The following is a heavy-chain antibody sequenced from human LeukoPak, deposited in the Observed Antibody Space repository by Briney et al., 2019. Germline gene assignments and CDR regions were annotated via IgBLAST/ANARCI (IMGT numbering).Heavy chain of an antibody. Sequence: PGGSLSLSCAASGFPFSSYGMHWVRQAPGKGLEWVGFIRYDGSNKYYADSVKGRFTISRDNSKNTLYLQMNSLRAEDTAVYYCATTSITIFGVVIGFDYWGQGTLVTVSS. D-gene: IGHD3-3*01. CDR1: GFPFSSYG. CDR2: IRYDGSNK. CDR3: ATTSITIFGVVIGFDY. V-gene: IGHV3-30*02. J-gene: IGHJ4*02.